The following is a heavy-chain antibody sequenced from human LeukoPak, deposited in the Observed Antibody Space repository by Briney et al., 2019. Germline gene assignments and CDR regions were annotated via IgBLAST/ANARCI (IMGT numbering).Heavy chain of an antibody. CDR2: IYYSGSI. D-gene: IGHD2-2*02. CDR1: GYSISSSNW. V-gene: IGHV4-28*05. J-gene: IGHJ6*02. CDR3: ARTTSSSHTVYGMDV. Sequence: PSDTLSLTCAVSGYSISSSNWWGWIRQPPGKGLEWIGYIYYSGSIYYNPSLKSRVTMSVDTSKNQFSLKLSSVTAVDTAVYYCARTTSSSHTVYGMDVWGQGTTVTVSS.